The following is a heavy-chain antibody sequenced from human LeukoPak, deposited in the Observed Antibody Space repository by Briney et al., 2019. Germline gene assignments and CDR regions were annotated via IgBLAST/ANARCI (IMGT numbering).Heavy chain of an antibody. Sequence: GSLRLSCAASGFTFSSYAMNWVRQAPGKGLEWVAFISYDGSNKYYADSVKGRFTISGDNSKNTLYLQMNSLRAEDTAVYYCASQGGLLWFGELSGGMDVWGQGTTVTVSS. D-gene: IGHD3-10*01. CDR1: GFTFSSYA. V-gene: IGHV3-30-3*01. J-gene: IGHJ6*02. CDR2: ISYDGSNK. CDR3: ASQGGLLWFGELSGGMDV.